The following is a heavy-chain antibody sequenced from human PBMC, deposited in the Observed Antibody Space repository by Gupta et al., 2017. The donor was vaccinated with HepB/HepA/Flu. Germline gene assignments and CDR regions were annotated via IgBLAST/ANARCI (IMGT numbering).Heavy chain of an antibody. CDR2: INPNSGGT. CDR1: GYTFTGYY. CDR3: ARDLIGYSYGTYYYYGMDV. Sequence: QVQLVQSGAEVKKPGASVKVSCKASGYTFTGYYMHWVRQPPGQGLEWMGWINPNSGGTNYAQKFQGWVTMTRDTSISTAYMELSRLRSDDTAVYYCARDLIGYSYGTYYYYGMDVWGQGTTVTVSS. D-gene: IGHD5-18*01. V-gene: IGHV1-2*04. J-gene: IGHJ6*02.